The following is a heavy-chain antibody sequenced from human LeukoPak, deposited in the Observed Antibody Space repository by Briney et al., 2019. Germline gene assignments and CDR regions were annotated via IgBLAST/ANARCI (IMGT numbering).Heavy chain of an antibody. D-gene: IGHD1-26*01. CDR2: IYYSGSI. CDR1: GGSISSSSYY. CDR3: ARLGSGSYCDY. Sequence: PSETLSLTCTVSGGSISSSSYYWGWIRQPPGKGLEWIGSIYYSGSIYHNPSLKSRVTISVDTSKNQFSLKLSSVTAADTAVYYCARLGSGSYCDYWGQGTLVTVSS. J-gene: IGHJ4*02. V-gene: IGHV4-39*01.